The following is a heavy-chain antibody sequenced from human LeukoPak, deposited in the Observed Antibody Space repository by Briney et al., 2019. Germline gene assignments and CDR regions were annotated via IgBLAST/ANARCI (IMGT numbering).Heavy chain of an antibody. CDR2: IYYSEST. Sequence: SETLSLTCTVSGGSISSYYWSWIRQPPGKGLEWIGYIYYSESTNYNPSLKSRVTISLDTSKNQFSLQLSSVTAADTAVYYCARHGSGGDAYWGQGTLVTVSS. J-gene: IGHJ4*02. D-gene: IGHD2-21*02. CDR1: GGSISSYY. CDR3: ARHGSGGDAY. V-gene: IGHV4-59*08.